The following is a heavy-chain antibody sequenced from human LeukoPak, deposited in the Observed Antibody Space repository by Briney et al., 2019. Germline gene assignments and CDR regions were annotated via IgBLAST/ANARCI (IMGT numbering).Heavy chain of an antibody. CDR1: GRSFSTYY. V-gene: IGHV4-59*01. CDR3: ARGQGGNYYLNYFDY. CDR2: FYYSGST. Sequence: SETLSLTCTVTGRSFSTYYWSWIRQPPGKGLEWIGHFYYSGSTHYNPSLRSRVTISVDTSRNQFSLKLTSVTAADTAVYYCARGQGGNYYLNYFDYWGQGALVTVSS. J-gene: IGHJ4*02. D-gene: IGHD1-26*01.